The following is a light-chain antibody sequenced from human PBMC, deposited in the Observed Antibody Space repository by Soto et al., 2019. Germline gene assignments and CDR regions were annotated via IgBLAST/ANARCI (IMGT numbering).Light chain of an antibody. CDR3: QSYDSSLSVYV. CDR1: SSNIGAGYD. CDR2: GNS. J-gene: IGLJ1*01. V-gene: IGLV1-40*01. Sequence: QPVLTQPPSVSGAPGQRVTISCTGSSSNIGAGYDVHWYQQLPGTAHKLLIYGNSNRPSGVPDRFSGSKSGTSASLAITGLQAEDEADYYCQSYDSSLSVYVFGTGTKLTVL.